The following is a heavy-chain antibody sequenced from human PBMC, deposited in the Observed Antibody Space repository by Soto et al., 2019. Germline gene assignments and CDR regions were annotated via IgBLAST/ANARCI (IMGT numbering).Heavy chain of an antibody. Sequence: QLVRSGPEVKKPGSSVKVSCRASEGTFRTLPITWGEQPLGKGLKWWEGIIPIFGTANYAQKSQGRVTITADESTSTAYMELSSLRSEDTAVYYCARAVVVPAANYYYYGMDVWGQGTTVTVSS. V-gene: IGHV1-69*12. CDR2: IIPIFGTA. J-gene: IGHJ6*02. CDR1: EGTFRTLP. D-gene: IGHD2-2*01. CDR3: ARAVVVPAANYYYYGMDV.